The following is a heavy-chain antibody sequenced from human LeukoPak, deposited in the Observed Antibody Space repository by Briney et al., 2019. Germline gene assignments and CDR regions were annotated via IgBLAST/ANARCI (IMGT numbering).Heavy chain of an antibody. D-gene: IGHD3-16*01. Sequence: GGSLRLSCAASGFTFSSYAMHWVRQAPGKGLEWVAVISYDGSNKYYADSVKGRFTISRDNSKNTLYLQMNSLRVEDTAVYYCARAGIRFVGPSGWYFDLWGRGTLVTVSS. CDR1: GFTFSSYA. CDR3: ARAGIRFVGPSGWYFDL. V-gene: IGHV3-30-3*01. CDR2: ISYDGSNK. J-gene: IGHJ2*01.